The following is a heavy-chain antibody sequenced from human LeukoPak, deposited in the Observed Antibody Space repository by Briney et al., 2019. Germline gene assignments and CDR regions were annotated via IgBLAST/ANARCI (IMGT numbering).Heavy chain of an antibody. CDR1: GFAFSTYW. D-gene: IGHD2-21*01. V-gene: IGHV3-7*01. CDR2: IKEDGSEK. Sequence: GGSLRLSCAASGFAFSTYWMTWVRQAPGKGLEWVANIKEDGSEKYYVDSVKGRFTISRDNAKNSLYLQITSLRADETAVYYCARGDRRFEHWGQGTLVTVSS. J-gene: IGHJ4*02. CDR3: ARGDRRFEH.